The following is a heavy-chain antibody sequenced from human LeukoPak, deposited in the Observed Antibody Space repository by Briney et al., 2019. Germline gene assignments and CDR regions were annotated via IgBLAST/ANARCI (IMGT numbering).Heavy chain of an antibody. CDR3: ARDPLGYCSSTSCPPDY. CDR1: GGSISSGDYY. J-gene: IGHJ4*02. V-gene: IGHV4-30-4*08. CDR2: IYYSGST. Sequence: SETLSLTCTVSGGSISSGDYYWSWIRQPPGKGLEWIGYIYYSGSTYYNPSLKSRVTISVDTSKNQFSLKLSSVTAADTAVYYCARDPLGYCSSTSCPPDYWGQGTLVTVSS. D-gene: IGHD2-2*01.